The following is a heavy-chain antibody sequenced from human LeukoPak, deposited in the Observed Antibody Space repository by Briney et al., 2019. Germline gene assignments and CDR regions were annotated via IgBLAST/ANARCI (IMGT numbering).Heavy chain of an antibody. CDR3: ARGYPYDAFDI. CDR2: INSDGSST. Sequence: PGGSLRLSCAASRFTFSSYWMHWVRQAPGKGLVWVSRINSDGSSTSYADSVKGRFTISRDNAKNTLYLQMNSLRAEDTAVYYCARGYPYDAFDIWGQGTMVTVSS. J-gene: IGHJ3*02. V-gene: IGHV3-74*01. D-gene: IGHD1-1*01. CDR1: RFTFSSYW.